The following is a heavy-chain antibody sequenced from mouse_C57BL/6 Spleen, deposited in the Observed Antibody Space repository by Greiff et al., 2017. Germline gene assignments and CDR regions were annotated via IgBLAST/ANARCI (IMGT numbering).Heavy chain of an antibody. CDR2: ISYDGSN. CDR1: GYSITSGYY. V-gene: IGHV3-6*01. J-gene: IGHJ2*01. D-gene: IGHD3-1*01. Sequence: ESGPGLVKPSQSLSLTCSVTGYSITSGYYWNWIRQFPGNKLEWMGYISYDGSNNYNPSLKNRISITLDTSKNQFFLKLNSVTTEDTATYYCASWGLPFDYWGQGTTLTVSS. CDR3: ASWGLPFDY.